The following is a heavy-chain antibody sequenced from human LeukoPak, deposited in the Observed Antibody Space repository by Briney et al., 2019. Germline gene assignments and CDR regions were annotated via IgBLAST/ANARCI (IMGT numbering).Heavy chain of an antibody. J-gene: IGHJ6*03. Sequence: GASVKVSCKASGYTFTDYAIHWLRQAPGQRPEWMGWVNTGNGNTRYSPQFQGRVTITRDTSASTAYMELSSLRSEDRGIYYCARGRGTPASSNRDFYFYYYMDVWGKGTTVTVAS. CDR2: VNTGNGNT. CDR1: GYTFTDYA. D-gene: IGHD6-13*01. V-gene: IGHV1-3*03. CDR3: ARGRGTPASSNRDFYFYYYMDV.